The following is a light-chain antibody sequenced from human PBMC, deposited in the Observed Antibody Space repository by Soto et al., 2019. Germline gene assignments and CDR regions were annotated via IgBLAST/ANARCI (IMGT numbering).Light chain of an antibody. CDR2: RTS. CDR3: QQYNNWPRAT. Sequence: EIVLTQSSGTLSLSLEERATLSCTARQSISSNLAWYQQKPGQAPRLLMFRTSTRATGVPARFSGSGSGTEFNITISSLQSEDFAVYYCQQYNNWPRATFGGGTKVDTK. V-gene: IGKV3-15*01. CDR1: QSISSN. J-gene: IGKJ4*01.